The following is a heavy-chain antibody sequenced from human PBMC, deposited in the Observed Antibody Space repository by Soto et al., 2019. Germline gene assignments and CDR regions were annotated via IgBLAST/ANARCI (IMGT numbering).Heavy chain of an antibody. V-gene: IGHV4-30-4*01. CDR2: IYYSGST. CDR3: ARAHYGDYGYGIDG. J-gene: IGHJ6*02. CDR1: GGSISSGDYY. Sequence: SETLSLTCTVSGGSISSGDYYWSWIRQPPGKGLEWIGYIYYSGSTYYNPSLKSRVTISVDTSKNQFSLKLSSVTAADTAVYYCARAHYGDYGYGIDGWGQGTTVTVSS. D-gene: IGHD4-17*01.